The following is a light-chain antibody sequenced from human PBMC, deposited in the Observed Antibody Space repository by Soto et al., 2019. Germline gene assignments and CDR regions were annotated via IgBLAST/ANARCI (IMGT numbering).Light chain of an antibody. CDR1: SSDVGGYNY. Sequence: QSVLTQPASVSGSPGQSITISCTGTSSDVGGYNYVSWYQQYPGKAPKLMIYEVSNRPSGVSNRFSGSKSGNTASLTISGLLNEDQADYYCSSYTSSTTLVFGTGTKVTVL. CDR2: EVS. J-gene: IGLJ1*01. CDR3: SSYTSSTTLV. V-gene: IGLV2-14*01.